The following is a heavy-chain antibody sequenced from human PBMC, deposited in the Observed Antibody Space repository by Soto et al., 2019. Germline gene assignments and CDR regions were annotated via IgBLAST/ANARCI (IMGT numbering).Heavy chain of an antibody. V-gene: IGHV3-9*01. J-gene: IGHJ4*02. CDR1: GFTFGDYA. CDR2: ISWNGGTV. CDR3: VTGGISARIF. D-gene: IGHD6-6*01. Sequence: EVQLVESGGGLVQPGRSLRLSCEASGFTFGDYAMHWVRQAPGKGLEWVSGISWNGGTVGYADSVRGRFTISRDNTKTSLFLEMSSRRPEDTALYYCVTGGISARIFWGQGTLVTVSS.